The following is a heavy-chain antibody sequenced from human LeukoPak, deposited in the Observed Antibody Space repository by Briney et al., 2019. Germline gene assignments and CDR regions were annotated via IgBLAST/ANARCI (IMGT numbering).Heavy chain of an antibody. CDR2: IYSGGST. J-gene: IGHJ4*02. CDR1: GFTVSSNY. D-gene: IGHD3-22*01. CDR3: ARDYYDSSGYDY. V-gene: IGHV3-53*01. Sequence: GGSLRLSCAASGFTVSSNYMSWVRQAPGKGLEWVSVIYSGGSTYYADSVKGRFTISRDNSKNTLYLQMNSLRAEDTAVYYCARDYYDSSGYDYWGQGTLVAVSS.